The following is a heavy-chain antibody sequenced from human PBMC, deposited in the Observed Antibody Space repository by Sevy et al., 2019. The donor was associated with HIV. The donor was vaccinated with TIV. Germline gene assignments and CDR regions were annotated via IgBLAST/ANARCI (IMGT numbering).Heavy chain of an antibody. CDR2: ILYDGSNK. CDR3: ATSAVAGIEAWFDP. D-gene: IGHD6-19*01. Sequence: GGSLRLSCVGSGFTFSRHAMHWVRQAPGKGLEWAAVILYDGSNKYYADSVKGRFTISRDNSKNTLDLEMNSLRPEDTPVYYCATSAVAGIEAWFDPWGLGTLVTVSS. V-gene: IGHV3-30-3*01. J-gene: IGHJ5*02. CDR1: GFTFSRHA.